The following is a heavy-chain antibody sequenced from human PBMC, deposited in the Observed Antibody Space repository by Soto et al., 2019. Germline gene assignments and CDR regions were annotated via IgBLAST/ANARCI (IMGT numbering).Heavy chain of an antibody. CDR3: ARDHCSGGSCYPYYYYGMDV. CDR1: GGTFSSYA. V-gene: IGHV1-69*01. CDR2: IIPIFGTA. J-gene: IGHJ6*02. Sequence: QVQLVQSGAEVKKPGSSVKVSCKASGGTFSSYAISWVRRAPGQGLEWMGGIIPIFGTANYAQKFQGRVTITADESTSTAYMELSSLRSEDTAVYYCARDHCSGGSCYPYYYYGMDVWGQGTTVTVSS. D-gene: IGHD2-15*01.